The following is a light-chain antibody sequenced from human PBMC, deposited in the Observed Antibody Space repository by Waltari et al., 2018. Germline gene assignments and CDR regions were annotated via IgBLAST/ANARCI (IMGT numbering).Light chain of an antibody. CDR3: AAWDDSLSGWV. V-gene: IGLV1-47*01. J-gene: IGLJ2*01. Sequence: QSVLTQPPSASGTPGQRVTISCSGSSSNIGSNYVYWYQQLPGTAPKLLIYKNNQRPSVVPGLFSGSKAGTAASLAIVGLRSEDEADYYCAAWDDSLSGWVFGGGTKLTVL. CDR1: SSNIGSNY. CDR2: KNN.